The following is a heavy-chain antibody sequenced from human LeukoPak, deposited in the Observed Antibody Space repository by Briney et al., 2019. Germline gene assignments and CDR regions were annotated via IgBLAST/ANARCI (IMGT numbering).Heavy chain of an antibody. CDR3: ARGLNYEGLFDY. D-gene: IGHD4-11*01. V-gene: IGHV3-74*01. CDR1: GFTFSSYW. Sequence: GGSLRLSCAASGFTFSSYWMRWVRQAPGKGLVWVSRINSDGSSTSYADSVKGRFTISRDNAKNTLYLQMNSLRAEDTVVYYCARGLNYEGLFDYWGQGTLVTVSS. J-gene: IGHJ4*02. CDR2: INSDGSST.